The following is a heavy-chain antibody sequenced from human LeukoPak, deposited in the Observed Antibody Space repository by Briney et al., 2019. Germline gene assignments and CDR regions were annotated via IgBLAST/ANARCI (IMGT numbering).Heavy chain of an antibody. Sequence: GALRLSCAGSGFTFRSYGMHWVRQAPGQGLEWVAVISNDGSNKYYADSVKGRFTISRDNSKNTLYLQMDSLRTEDTAVYYCAKRIDRFALDYWGQGTLLIVSS. CDR1: GFTFRSYG. CDR2: ISNDGSNK. V-gene: IGHV3-30*18. CDR3: AKRIDRFALDY. J-gene: IGHJ4*02. D-gene: IGHD3-9*01.